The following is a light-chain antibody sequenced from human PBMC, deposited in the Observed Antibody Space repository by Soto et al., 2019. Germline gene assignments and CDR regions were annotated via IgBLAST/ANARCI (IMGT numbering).Light chain of an antibody. J-gene: IGKJ2*01. Sequence: DIQMTQPPSSLSASVGDRVTITCRASQSISSYLNWYQQKPGKAPKLLIHAASSLQSGVPSTFSGSGSGTDITLTISSLQPEDFATYYCQQSYSTPPNTCGQGTKLEIK. CDR1: QSISSY. V-gene: IGKV1-39*01. CDR2: AAS. CDR3: QQSYSTPPNT.